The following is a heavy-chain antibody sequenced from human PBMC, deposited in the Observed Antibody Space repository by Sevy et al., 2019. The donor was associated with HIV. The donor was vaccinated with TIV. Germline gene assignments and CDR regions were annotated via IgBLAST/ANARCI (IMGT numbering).Heavy chain of an antibody. CDR2: ISYHGRDK. CDR3: AKDFTGYNGMDV. V-gene: IGHV3-30*18. CDR1: GFTFDTYW. Sequence: GGSLRLSCAASGFTFDTYWMQWVRQAPGQGLEWVAVISYHGRDKFYADSVKGRSTISRDNSKNILYLQMISLRAEDTAVYYCAKDFTGYNGMDVWGQGTMVTVSS. D-gene: IGHD3-9*01. J-gene: IGHJ6*02.